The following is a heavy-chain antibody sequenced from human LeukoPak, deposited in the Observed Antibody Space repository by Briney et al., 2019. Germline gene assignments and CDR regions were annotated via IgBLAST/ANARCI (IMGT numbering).Heavy chain of an antibody. V-gene: IGHV4-34*01. J-gene: IGHJ3*02. CDR1: GFTFDDYA. CDR3: ARVPLYYYDSSGYLLGDAFDI. D-gene: IGHD3-22*01. CDR2: INHSGST. Sequence: GSLRLSCTASGFTFDDYAMHWVRQAPGKGLEWIGEINHSGSTNYNPSLKSRVTISVDTSKNQFSLKLSSVTAADTAVYYCARVPLYYYDSSGYLLGDAFDIWGQGTMVTVSS.